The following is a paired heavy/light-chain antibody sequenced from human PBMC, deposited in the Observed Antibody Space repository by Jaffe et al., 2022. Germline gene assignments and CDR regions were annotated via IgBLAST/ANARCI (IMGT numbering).Light chain of an antibody. Sequence: QSVLTQPPSVSAAPGQKVTISCSGSSSNIGNNNVSWYQQLPGTAPKLLMYENSKRPSGIPDRFSGSKSGTSATLGITGLQTGDEADYYCGTWDSSLSAVVFGGGTKVTVL. V-gene: IGLV1-51*02. CDR3: GTWDSSLSAVV. J-gene: IGLJ2*01. CDR1: SSNIGNNN. CDR2: ENS.
Heavy chain of an antibody. V-gene: IGHV4-39*01. Sequence: QLQLQESGPGLVKPSETLSLTCSVSGGSISSSSYYWGWIRQPPGKGLEWIGSIYYSGSTYYNPSLKSRVTISVDTSKNQFSLKLSSVTAADTAVYYCARNCSAGSCPKGGAFDIWGQGTMVTVSS. D-gene: IGHD2-15*01. J-gene: IGHJ3*02. CDR1: GGSISSSSYY. CDR2: IYYSGST. CDR3: ARNCSAGSCPKGGAFDI.